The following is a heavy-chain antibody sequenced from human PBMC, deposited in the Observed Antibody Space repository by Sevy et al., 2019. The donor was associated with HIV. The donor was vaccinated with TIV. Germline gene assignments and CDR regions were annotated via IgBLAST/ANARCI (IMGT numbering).Heavy chain of an antibody. J-gene: IGHJ1*01. CDR2: TSYDGSHK. D-gene: IGHD1-26*01. Sequence: GGSLRLSCTVSGFIFSNFAMHWVRQAPGKGLEWVAVTSYDGSHKYYADSVKGRFTVSRDNSRNNLSLEMSSLRRDDTAVYYCARGENDDEFFQYWGQGTLVTVSS. V-gene: IGHV3-30*04. CDR1: GFIFSNFA. CDR3: ARGENDDEFFQY.